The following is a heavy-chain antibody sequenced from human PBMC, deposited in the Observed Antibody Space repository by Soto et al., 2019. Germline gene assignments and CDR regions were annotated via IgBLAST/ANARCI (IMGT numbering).Heavy chain of an antibody. CDR2: IYDSGST. CDR1: CCAISSYY. Sequence: LSXTCTISCCAISSYYWGWIRQPPGKGLEWIGYIYDSGSTNYNPSLKSRVTISVDTSKNQFSLKLSSVTAADTAVYSCARGLELRYYFFDYWGQGTLVTVSS. J-gene: IGHJ4*02. V-gene: IGHV4-59*01. D-gene: IGHD1-7*01. CDR3: ARGLELRYYFFDY.